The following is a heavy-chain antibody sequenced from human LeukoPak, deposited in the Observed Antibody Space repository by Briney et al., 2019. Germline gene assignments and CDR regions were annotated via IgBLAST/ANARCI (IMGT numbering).Heavy chain of an antibody. Sequence: SETLSLTCTVSGGSISSYYWSWIRQPPGKGLEWIGYIYYSGSTNYNPSLKSRVTISVDTSKNQFSLKLSSVTAADTAVYYCARGVVPAGTYYYYYMDVWGKGTTVTFSS. V-gene: IGHV4-59*01. J-gene: IGHJ6*03. CDR2: IYYSGST. CDR1: GGSISSYY. CDR3: ARGVVPAGTYYYYYMDV. D-gene: IGHD2-2*01.